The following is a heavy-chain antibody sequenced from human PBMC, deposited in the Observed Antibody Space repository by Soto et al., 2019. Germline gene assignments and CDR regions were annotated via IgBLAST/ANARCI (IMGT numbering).Heavy chain of an antibody. CDR1: GYTFTSYG. CDR3: ARDGGDRIVVVITAHFDY. D-gene: IGHD3-22*01. V-gene: IGHV1-18*01. CDR2: ISAYNGNT. Sequence: QVQLVQSGAEVKKPGASVKVSCKASGYTFTSYGIGWVRQAPGQGLEWMAWISAYNGNTNYAQKLQGRVTMTTDTSTSTAYTELRSLRSDDTAVYYCARDGGDRIVVVITAHFDYWGQGTLVTVSS. J-gene: IGHJ4*02.